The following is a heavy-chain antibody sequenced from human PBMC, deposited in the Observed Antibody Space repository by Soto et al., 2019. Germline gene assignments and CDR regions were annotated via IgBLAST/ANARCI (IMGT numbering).Heavy chain of an antibody. CDR2: ISGSGGST. CDR1: GFTFSSYA. Sequence: GGSLRLSCAASGFTFSSYAMSWVRQAPGKGLEWVSAISGSGGSTYYADSVKGRFTISRDNSKNTLYLQMNSLRAEDTAVYYCAKGRSSGWYVLEYFQHWGQGTLVTVSS. V-gene: IGHV3-23*01. CDR3: AKGRSSGWYVLEYFQH. D-gene: IGHD6-19*01. J-gene: IGHJ1*01.